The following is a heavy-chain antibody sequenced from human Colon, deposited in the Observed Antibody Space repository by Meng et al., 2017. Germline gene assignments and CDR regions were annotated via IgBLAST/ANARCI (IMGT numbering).Heavy chain of an antibody. Sequence: GQPKHVGAGLLKPSETLSLACSVYGGAFSGYYWSWIRQPPGKGLEWIGEINHSGSTNYNPSLKSRVTISVDTSKNQFSLKLSSVTAADTAVYYCARERLSSGWYGGRWFDPWGQGTLVTVSS. J-gene: IGHJ5*02. CDR3: ARERLSSGWYGGRWFDP. V-gene: IGHV4-34*01. CDR2: INHSGST. CDR1: GGAFSGYY. D-gene: IGHD6-19*01.